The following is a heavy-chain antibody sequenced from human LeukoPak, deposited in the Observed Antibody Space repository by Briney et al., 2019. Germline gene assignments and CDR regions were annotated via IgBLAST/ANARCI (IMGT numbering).Heavy chain of an antibody. CDR3: AKTGDSSGYYLPDY. V-gene: IGHV3-9*01. CDR1: GFTFVDYA. CDR2: ISWNSGSI. D-gene: IGHD3-22*01. Sequence: PGRSLRLSCAASGFTFVDYAMHWVRQAPGKGLEWVSGISWNSGSIGYADSVKGRFTISRDNAKNSLYLQMNSLRAEDTALYYCAKTGDSSGYYLPDYWGQGTLVTVSS. J-gene: IGHJ4*02.